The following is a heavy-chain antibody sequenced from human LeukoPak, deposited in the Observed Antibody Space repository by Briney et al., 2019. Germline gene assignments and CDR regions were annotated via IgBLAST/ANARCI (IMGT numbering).Heavy chain of an antibody. D-gene: IGHD6-19*01. J-gene: IGHJ4*02. Sequence: PGGSLRLSCAASGFTFSLYTMNWVRQAPGKGREWGSYISSSSSPIYYADSVKGRFTISRDNARNSLLLQMNNLRGEDTALYYCTRGARTVVAGSDFDFWGQGALVTVSS. CDR2: ISSSSSPI. V-gene: IGHV3-48*04. CDR3: TRGARTVVAGSDFDF. CDR1: GFTFSLYT.